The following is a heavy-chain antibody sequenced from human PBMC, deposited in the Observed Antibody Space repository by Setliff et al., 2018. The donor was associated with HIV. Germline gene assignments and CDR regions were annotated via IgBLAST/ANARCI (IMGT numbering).Heavy chain of an antibody. J-gene: IGHJ3*02. D-gene: IGHD3-10*01. CDR2: ISAYNGNT. Sequence: ASVKVSCKASGYTFTSYAISWARQAPGQGLEWMGWISAYNGNTNYAQKFQGRVTMTTDRSTSTAYMELRSLRSDDTAVYYCARAPKRVYYYGSGTYLHDAFDIWGQGTMVTVSS. CDR3: ARAPKRVYYYGSGTYLHDAFDI. V-gene: IGHV1-18*01. CDR1: GYTFTSYA.